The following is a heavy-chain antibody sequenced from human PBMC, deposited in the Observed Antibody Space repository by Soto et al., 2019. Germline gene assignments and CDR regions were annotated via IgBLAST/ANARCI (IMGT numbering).Heavy chain of an antibody. CDR2: ISYTGST. Sequence: SETLSLTCTVSGDSLISYGSYWTWIRQPPGKDLEWIGYISYTGSTHYNPSVRSRVSISMDTSKNQFSLNLSSVTAADTAIYYCARASAQFLFDPWGQGSLVTVSS. CDR3: ARASAQFLFDP. J-gene: IGHJ5*02. CDR1: GDSLISYGSY. D-gene: IGHD3-3*01. V-gene: IGHV4-30-4*01.